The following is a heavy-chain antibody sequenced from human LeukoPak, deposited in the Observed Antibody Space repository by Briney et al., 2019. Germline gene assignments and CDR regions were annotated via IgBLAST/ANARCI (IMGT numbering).Heavy chain of an antibody. J-gene: IGHJ4*02. CDR3: AKENYHYYDSSGYYYFDY. CDR1: GFTFSSYA. D-gene: IGHD3-22*01. Sequence: GGSLRLSCAASGFTFSSYAMSWVRQARGRGVEWVPAFSGSGGSRYYADSVKGRFTISRDNSKNTLYLQMNSLRAEDAAVYYCAKENYHYYDSSGYYYFDYWGQGTLVTVSS. V-gene: IGHV3-23*01. CDR2: FSGSGGSR.